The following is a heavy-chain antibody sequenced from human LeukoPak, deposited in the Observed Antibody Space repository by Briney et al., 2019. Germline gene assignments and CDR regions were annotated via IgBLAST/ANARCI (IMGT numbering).Heavy chain of an antibody. J-gene: IGHJ5*02. Sequence: ASVKVSCKVSGYTLTELSMHWVRQAPGKGLEWMGGFDPEDGETIYAQKFQGRVTMTEDTSTDTAYMELSSLRSEDTAVYYCATGLGYCSGGSCYLANWSDPWGQGTLVTVSS. CDR1: GYTLTELS. V-gene: IGHV1-24*01. D-gene: IGHD2-15*01. CDR3: ATGLGYCSGGSCYLANWSDP. CDR2: FDPEDGET.